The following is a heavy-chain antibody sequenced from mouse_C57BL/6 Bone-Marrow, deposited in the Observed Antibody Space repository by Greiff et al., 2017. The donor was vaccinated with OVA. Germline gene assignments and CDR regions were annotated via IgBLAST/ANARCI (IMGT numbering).Heavy chain of an antibody. Sequence: DVKLVESGAELVRPGASVKLSCTASGFNIKDDYMHWVKQRPEQGLEWIGWIDPENGDTEYASKFQGKATITADTSSNTAYLHLSSLTSEDTAVYYCTTSGSDYWGQGTTLTVSS. J-gene: IGHJ2*01. CDR1: GFNIKDDY. D-gene: IGHD1-1*01. CDR2: IDPENGDT. V-gene: IGHV14-4*01. CDR3: TTSGSDY.